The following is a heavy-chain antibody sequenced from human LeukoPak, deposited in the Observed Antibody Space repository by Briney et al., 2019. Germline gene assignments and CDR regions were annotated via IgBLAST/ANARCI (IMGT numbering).Heavy chain of an antibody. CDR1: GYTFTSYG. CDR3: ARDLRVVAAAGIYVY. J-gene: IGHJ4*02. D-gene: IGHD6-13*01. Sequence: VASVKVSCKASGYTFTSYGISWVRQAPGQGLEWMGWISAYNGNTNYAQKLQGRVTMTTDTSTSTAYMELRSLRSDDTAVYYCARDLRVVAAAGIYVYWGQGTLVTVSS. V-gene: IGHV1-18*01. CDR2: ISAYNGNT.